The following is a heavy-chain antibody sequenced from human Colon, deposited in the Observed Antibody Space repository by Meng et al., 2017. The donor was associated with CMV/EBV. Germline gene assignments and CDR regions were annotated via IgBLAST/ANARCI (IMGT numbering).Heavy chain of an antibody. CDR2: IHHSGST. CDR3: SRGADPYKSGIY. Sequence: GLLPQGGAGLLGPSETLSLTCPVYGGSLSGYYWTWIRQPPGKGLEWIGEIHHSGSTFYNPSLNNRVSISVDTSKNQFSLNLRSVTAADTAVYYCSRGADPYKSGIYWGQGALVTVSS. D-gene: IGHD5-24*01. V-gene: IGHV4-34*01. CDR1: GGSLSGYY. J-gene: IGHJ4*02.